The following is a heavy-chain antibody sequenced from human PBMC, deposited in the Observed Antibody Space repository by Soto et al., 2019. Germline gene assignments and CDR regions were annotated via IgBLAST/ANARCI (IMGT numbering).Heavy chain of an antibody. CDR2: IYYSGST. V-gene: IGHV4-31*03. D-gene: IGHD5-12*01. CDR1: GGSISSGGYY. J-gene: IGHJ3*02. Sequence: QVQLQESGPGLVKPSQTLSLTCTVSGGSISSGGYYWSWIRQHPGKGLEWIGYIYYSGSTYYNPSPKSRVTISVDTSKNPVSLKLSSVTAADTAVYYCARRSGYDSDDAFDIWGQGTMVTVSS. CDR3: ARRSGYDSDDAFDI.